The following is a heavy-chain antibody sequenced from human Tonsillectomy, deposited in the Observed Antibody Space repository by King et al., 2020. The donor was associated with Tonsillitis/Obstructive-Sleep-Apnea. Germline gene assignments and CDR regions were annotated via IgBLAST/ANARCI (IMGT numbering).Heavy chain of an antibody. V-gene: IGHV2-26*01. J-gene: IGHJ6*03. CDR2: IFSNDEK. CDR1: GFSLSNARMG. D-gene: IGHD5-18*01. Sequence: TLKESGPVLVKPTENLTLTCTVSGFSLSNARMGVSWIRQPPGKALEWLAHIFSNDEKSYSTSLKSRLTISKDTSKSQVVLTMTNMDPVDTATYYCARGSAMVYYYYYYMDVWGKGTTVTVSS. CDR3: ARGSAMVYYYYYYMDV.